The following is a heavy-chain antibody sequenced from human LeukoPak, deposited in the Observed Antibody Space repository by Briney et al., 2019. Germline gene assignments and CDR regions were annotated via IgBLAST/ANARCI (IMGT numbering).Heavy chain of an antibody. D-gene: IGHD3-22*01. CDR2: IYDSGST. Sequence: SETLSLTCTVSGGSISSYYWSWIRQPPGKGLEWIGKIYDSGSTNYNPSLKSRVTISVDTSKNQFSLKLSSVTAADTAVYYCARDRYYDSSGYSTNYWYFDLWGRGTLVTVSS. J-gene: IGHJ2*01. V-gene: IGHV4-59*01. CDR1: GGSISSYY. CDR3: ARDRYYDSSGYSTNYWYFDL.